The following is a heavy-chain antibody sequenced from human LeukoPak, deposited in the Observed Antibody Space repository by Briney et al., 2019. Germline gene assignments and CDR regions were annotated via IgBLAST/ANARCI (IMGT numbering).Heavy chain of an antibody. CDR1: GGSFSGYY. D-gene: IGHD2-2*01. Sequence: SETLSLTCAVYGGSFSGYYWSWIRQPPGKGLEWIGEINHSGSTNHNPSLKSRVTISVDTSKNQFSLKLSSVTAADTAVYYCARTTDCSSTSCLLPFDYWGQGTLVTVSS. J-gene: IGHJ4*02. CDR3: ARTTDCSSTSCLLPFDY. CDR2: INHSGST. V-gene: IGHV4-34*01.